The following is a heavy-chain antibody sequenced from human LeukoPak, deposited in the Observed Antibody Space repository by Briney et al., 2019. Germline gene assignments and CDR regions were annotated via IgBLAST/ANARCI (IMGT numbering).Heavy chain of an antibody. J-gene: IGHJ4*02. V-gene: IGHV3-23*01. CDR2: ITYSGVYT. Sequence: PGGSLRLSCAASGFTFTSYSMSWVPQAPGKGLAWVSAITYSGVYTDYADSVKGRFPISRDNSKNTLYLQMSRLRADDTAVYFCAKRSSGTSGYFDSWGQGTLVTVSS. CDR1: GFTFTSYS. D-gene: IGHD6-25*01. CDR3: AKRSSGTSGYFDS.